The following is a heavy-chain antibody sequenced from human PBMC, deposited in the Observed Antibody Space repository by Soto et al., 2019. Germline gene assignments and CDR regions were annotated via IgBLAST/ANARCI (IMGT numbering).Heavy chain of an antibody. CDR2: IYYSGST. D-gene: IGHD3-22*01. J-gene: IGHJ4*02. CDR3: ARVNYYDSSGYYSSFDY. Sequence: SSETLSLTCTVSGGSISSYYWSWIRQPPGKGLEWIGYIYYSGSTNYNPSLKSRVTISVDTSKNQFSLKLSSVTAADTAVYYCARVNYYDSSGYYSSFDYWGQGTLVTVS. V-gene: IGHV4-59*08. CDR1: GGSISSYY.